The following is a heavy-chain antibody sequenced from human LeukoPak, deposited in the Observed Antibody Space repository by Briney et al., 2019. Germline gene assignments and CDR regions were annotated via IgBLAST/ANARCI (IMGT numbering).Heavy chain of an antibody. CDR2: INHSGST. J-gene: IGHJ4*02. D-gene: IGHD5-24*01. Sequence: SETLSLTCAVYGGSFSGYYWSWIRQPPGKGLEWIGEINHSGSTNYNPSLKSRVTISVDTSKNQFSLKLSSVTAADTAVYYCARGSPETLDYWGQGTLVTVSS. CDR3: ARGSPETLDY. CDR1: GGSFSGYY. V-gene: IGHV4-34*01.